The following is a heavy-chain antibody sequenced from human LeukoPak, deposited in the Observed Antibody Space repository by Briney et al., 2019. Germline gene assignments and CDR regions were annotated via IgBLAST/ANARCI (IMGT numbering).Heavy chain of an antibody. J-gene: IGHJ6*03. CDR1: GFTFSSYA. CDR2: ISYDGSNK. Sequence: GGSLRLSCAASGFTFSSYAMHWVRQAPGKGLEWVAVISYDGSNKYYADSVKGRFTISRDNSKNTLYLQVNSLRAEDTAVYYCARDRVIAARYYYYYMDVWGKGTTVTVSS. D-gene: IGHD6-6*01. V-gene: IGHV3-30-3*01. CDR3: ARDRVIAARYYYYYMDV.